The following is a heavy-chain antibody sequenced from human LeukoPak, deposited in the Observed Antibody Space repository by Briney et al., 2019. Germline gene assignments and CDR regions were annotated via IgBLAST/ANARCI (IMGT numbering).Heavy chain of an antibody. D-gene: IGHD5-18*01. V-gene: IGHV1-18*04. CDR1: GYTFTSYG. J-gene: IGHJ4*02. CDR2: ISAYNGNT. CDR3: ARDYLDTAMVEFDY. Sequence: GASVKVSCKASGYTFTSYGISWVRRAPGQGLEWMGWISAYNGNTNYAQKLQGRVTMTTDTSTSTAYMELRSLRSDDTAVYYCARDYLDTAMVEFDYWGQGTLVTVSS.